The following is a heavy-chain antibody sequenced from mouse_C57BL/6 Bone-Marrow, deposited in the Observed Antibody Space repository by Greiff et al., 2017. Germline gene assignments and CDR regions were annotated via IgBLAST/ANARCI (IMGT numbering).Heavy chain of an antibody. J-gene: IGHJ2*01. Sequence: QVQLQQPGAELVKPGASVKLSCKASGYTFTSYWMPWVQQRPGRGLEWIGRINPITDGTKYNEKLKSRATRTVDKPSSTAYMELSSLTSEDSAVYYYATVSTGVDYWGQGTTLTVSS. CDR2: INPITDGT. CDR1: GYTFTSYW. V-gene: IGHV1-72*01. D-gene: IGHD1-1*01. CDR3: ATVSTGVDY.